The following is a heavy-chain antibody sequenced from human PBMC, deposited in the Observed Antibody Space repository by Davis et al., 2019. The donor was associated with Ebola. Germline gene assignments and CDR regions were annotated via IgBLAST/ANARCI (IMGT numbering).Heavy chain of an antibody. V-gene: IGHV1-58*02. D-gene: IGHD1-7*01. Sequence: AASVKVSCKASGFTFTSSAMQWVRQARGQRLERIGWIVVGSGNTNYAQKFQERVTITRDMSTSTAYMELSSLRSEDTAVYYCAAGTLYNWNYGYFQHWGQGTLVTVSS. CDR1: GFTFTSSA. CDR3: AAGTLYNWNYGYFQH. CDR2: IVVGSGNT. J-gene: IGHJ1*01.